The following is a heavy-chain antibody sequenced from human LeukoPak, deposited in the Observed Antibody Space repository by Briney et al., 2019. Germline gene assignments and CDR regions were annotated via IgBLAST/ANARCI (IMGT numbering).Heavy chain of an antibody. V-gene: IGHV4-59*01. J-gene: IGHJ6*03. CDR1: GGSFSGYY. CDR2: IYYSGST. Sequence: SETLSLTCAVYGGSFSGYYWSWIRQPPGKGLEWIGYIYYSGSTNYNPSLKSRVTISVDTSKNQFSLKLSSVTAADTAVYYCARGRSSGMVAYYYYMDVWGKGTTVTISS. D-gene: IGHD1-26*01. CDR3: ARGRSSGMVAYYYYMDV.